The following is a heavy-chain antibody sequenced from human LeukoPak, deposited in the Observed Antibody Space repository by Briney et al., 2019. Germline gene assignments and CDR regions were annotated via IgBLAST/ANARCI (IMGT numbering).Heavy chain of an antibody. CDR1: GFTFSNAW. D-gene: IGHD2-21*02. CDR3: TPAGAYCGGDCYVDY. CDR2: IKSKTDGGTT. V-gene: IGHV3-15*01. Sequence: PGGSLRLSCAASGFTFSNAWMSWVRQAPGKGLEWVGRIKSKTDGGTTDYAAPVKGRFTISRDDSKNTLYLQTNSLKTEDTAVYYCTPAGAYCGGDCYVDYWGQGTLVTVSS. J-gene: IGHJ4*02.